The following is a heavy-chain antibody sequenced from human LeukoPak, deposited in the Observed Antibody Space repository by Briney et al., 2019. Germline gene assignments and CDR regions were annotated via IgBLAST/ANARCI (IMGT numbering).Heavy chain of an antibody. J-gene: IGHJ4*02. D-gene: IGHD6-19*01. CDR1: GFAFSVYE. Sequence: GGSLRLSCAASGFAFSVYEMYWVRQAPGKGLEWVSYMSRSGGTRYYADSVKGRFTISRDNAKNSLYLQMNSLRAEDTAVYYCATLTVASSFDYWGQGTLVTVSS. CDR3: ATLTVASSFDY. V-gene: IGHV3-48*03. CDR2: MSRSGGTR.